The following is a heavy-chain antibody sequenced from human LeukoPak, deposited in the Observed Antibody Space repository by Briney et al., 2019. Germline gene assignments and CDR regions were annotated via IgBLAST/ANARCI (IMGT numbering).Heavy chain of an antibody. Sequence: GGYLRLSCAASGFTFSSYGMHWVRQAPGKGLEWVAFIRYDGSNKYYADSVKGRFAISRDNSKNTLYLQMNSLRAEDTAIYYSAKDHYYDTSGYLFYYFDLWGQGTLVTVSS. CDR1: GFTFSSYG. CDR3: AKDHYYDTSGYLFYYFDL. V-gene: IGHV3-30*02. CDR2: IRYDGSNK. D-gene: IGHD3-22*01. J-gene: IGHJ4*02.